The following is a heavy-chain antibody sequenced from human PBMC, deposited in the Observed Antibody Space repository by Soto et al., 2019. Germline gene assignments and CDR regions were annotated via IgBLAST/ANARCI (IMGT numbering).Heavy chain of an antibody. Sequence: SETLSLTCTVSGGSISSGGYYWSWIRQHPGKGLEWIGYIYYSGSTYYNPSLKSRVTISVDTSKNQFSLKLSSVTAADTAVYYCARAFRTPYDRSGYYVGTYYFDYWGKGTLVTVSS. J-gene: IGHJ4*02. CDR2: IYYSGST. CDR1: GGSISSGGYY. CDR3: ARAFRTPYDRSGYYVGTYYFDY. V-gene: IGHV4-31*03. D-gene: IGHD3-22*01.